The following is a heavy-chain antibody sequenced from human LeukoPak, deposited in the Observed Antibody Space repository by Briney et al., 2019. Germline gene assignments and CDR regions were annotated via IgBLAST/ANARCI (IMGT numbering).Heavy chain of an antibody. CDR2: IYYSGST. J-gene: IGHJ6*04. CDR3: ARSTPAAMYV. Sequence: SETLSLTCTVSGGSISSSSYYWGWIRQPPGKGLEWIGSIYYSGSTYYNPSLKSRVTISVDTPKNQFSLKLSSVTAADTAVYYCARSTPAAMYVWGKGTTVTISS. CDR1: GGSISSSSYY. V-gene: IGHV4-39*07. D-gene: IGHD2-2*01.